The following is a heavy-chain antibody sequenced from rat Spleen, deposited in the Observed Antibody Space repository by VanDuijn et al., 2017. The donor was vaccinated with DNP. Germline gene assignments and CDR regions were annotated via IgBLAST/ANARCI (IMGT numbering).Heavy chain of an antibody. CDR2: ISYDGGNT. V-gene: IGHV5S23*01. D-gene: IGHD1-7*01. Sequence: EVQLVESDGGLVQPGRSLKVSCAASGFTFSDYNMAWVRQAPTKGLEWVAYISYDGGNTYYGDSVKGRFTISRDNAKSTLYLQMNSLRSEDTATYYCATSSYFGYDYGFAYWGQGTLVTVSS. J-gene: IGHJ3*01. CDR3: ATSSYFGYDYGFAY. CDR1: GFTFSDYN.